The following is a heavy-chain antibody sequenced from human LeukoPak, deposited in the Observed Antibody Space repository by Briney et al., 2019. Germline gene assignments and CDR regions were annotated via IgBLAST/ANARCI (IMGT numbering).Heavy chain of an antibody. D-gene: IGHD3-10*01. V-gene: IGHV3-48*03. Sequence: GGSLRLSCAASGFTFSSYEMNWVRQAPGKGLEWVSYISSSGSTIYYANSVKGRFTISRDNAKNSLYLEMNSLRAEDTAVYYCARDGSGSGNYYNVAGFDYWGQGTLVTVSS. J-gene: IGHJ4*02. CDR2: ISSSGSTI. CDR1: GFTFSSYE. CDR3: ARDGSGSGNYYNVAGFDY.